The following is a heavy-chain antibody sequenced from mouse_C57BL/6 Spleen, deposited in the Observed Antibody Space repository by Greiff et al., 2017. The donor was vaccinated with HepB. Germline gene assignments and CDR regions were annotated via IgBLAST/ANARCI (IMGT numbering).Heavy chain of an antibody. CDR1: GFTFSDYG. CDR2: ISSGSSTN. CDR3: ARAHIYYDYDGFAY. V-gene: IGHV5-17*01. D-gene: IGHD2-4*01. J-gene: IGHJ3*01. Sequence: EVKLMESGGGLVKPGGSLKLSCAASGFTFSDYGMHWVRQAPEKGLEWVAYISSGSSTNYYADTVKGRFTISRDNAKNTLFLQMTILRSEDTAMYYCARAHIYYDYDGFAYWGQGTLVTVSA.